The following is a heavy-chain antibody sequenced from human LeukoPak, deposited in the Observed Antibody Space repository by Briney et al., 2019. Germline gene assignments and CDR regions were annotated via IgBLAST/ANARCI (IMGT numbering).Heavy chain of an antibody. V-gene: IGHV3-23*01. D-gene: IGHD3-22*01. CDR2: ISGSGGST. CDR3: AKVDSSGYYYADSVYFDY. CDR1: GFTFSSYG. J-gene: IGHJ4*02. Sequence: GGTLRLSCAASGFTFSSYGMSWVRQAPGKGLEWVSAISGSGGSTYYADSVKGRFTISRDNSKNTLYLQMNSLRAEDTAVYYCAKVDSSGYYYADSVYFDYWGQGTLVTVSS.